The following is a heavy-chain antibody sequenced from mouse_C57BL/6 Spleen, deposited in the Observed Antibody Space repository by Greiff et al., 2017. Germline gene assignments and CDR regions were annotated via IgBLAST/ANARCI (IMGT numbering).Heavy chain of an antibody. J-gene: IGHJ2*01. D-gene: IGHD2-2*01. CDR1: GYTFTDYE. CDR3: TKGVYFGYGFDY. CDR2: IDPETGGT. V-gene: IGHV1-15*01. Sequence: QVQLQQSGAELVRPGASVTLSCKASGYTFTDYEMHWVKQTPVHGLEWIGAIDPETGGTASNQKFKGKAILTADKSSRTAYMELRSLTSEDSAVYYCTKGVYFGYGFDYWGQGTTLTVSS.